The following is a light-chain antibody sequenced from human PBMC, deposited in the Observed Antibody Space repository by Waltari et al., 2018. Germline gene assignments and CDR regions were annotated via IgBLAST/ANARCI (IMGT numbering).Light chain of an antibody. V-gene: IGKV3-11*01. CDR1: QTVRSF. CDR3: LQRSNWPYT. J-gene: IGKJ2*01. Sequence: EIVLTQSPATLSLSPGERATLSCRASQTVRSFLAWYQQKPGQAPRPRIFDASSRAPGIPAKFRGSGSGTDFTLTVSNLEPEDFAVYYCLQRSNWPYTFGQGTRVEIK. CDR2: DAS.